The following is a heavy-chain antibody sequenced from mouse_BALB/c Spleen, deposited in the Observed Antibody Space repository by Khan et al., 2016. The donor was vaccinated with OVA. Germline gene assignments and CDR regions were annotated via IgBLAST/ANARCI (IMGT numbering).Heavy chain of an antibody. CDR2: INPKNGGT. V-gene: IGHV1-18*01. D-gene: IGHD3-3*01. J-gene: IGHJ4*01. CDR3: TRDAGRY. CDR1: GYTFPEYT. Sequence: VQLQQSGPELVKPGASVKISCKTSGYTFPEYTVHWVKQSLGKSLDWIEVINPKNGGTAYNQKFKGKATLTVDKSSSTAYMEFRSLTSEDSAVYSCTRDAGRYWGQGTSVTVAS.